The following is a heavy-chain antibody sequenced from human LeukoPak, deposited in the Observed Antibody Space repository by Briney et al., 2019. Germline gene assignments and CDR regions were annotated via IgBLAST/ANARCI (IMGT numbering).Heavy chain of an antibody. CDR2: IYYSGST. J-gene: IGHJ4*02. CDR3: ARSRAGYANPWDY. D-gene: IGHD5-12*01. V-gene: IGHV4-39*07. CDR1: GGSISSSSYY. Sequence: PSETLSLTCTVSGGSISSSSYYWGWIRQPPGKGLEWIGSIYYSGSTYYNPSLKSRVTISVDTSKNQFSLKLSSVTAADTAVYYCARSRAGYANPWDYWGQGTLVTVSS.